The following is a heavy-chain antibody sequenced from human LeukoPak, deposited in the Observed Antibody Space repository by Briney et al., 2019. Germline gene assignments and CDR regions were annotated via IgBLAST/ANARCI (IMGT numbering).Heavy chain of an antibody. CDR3: ARELVVITSYFDY. Sequence: GGSLRLSCAASGFTFSSYWMSWVRQAPGKGLEWVANIKQDGSGKYYVDSVKGRFTISRDNAKNSLYLQMNSLRAEDTAVYYCARELVVITSYFDYWGQGTLVTVSS. D-gene: IGHD3-22*01. V-gene: IGHV3-7*01. CDR1: GFTFSSYW. CDR2: IKQDGSGK. J-gene: IGHJ4*02.